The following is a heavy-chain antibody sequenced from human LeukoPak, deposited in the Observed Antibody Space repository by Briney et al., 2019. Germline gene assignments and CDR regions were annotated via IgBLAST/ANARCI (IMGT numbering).Heavy chain of an antibody. V-gene: IGHV4-39*07. CDR1: GGSISSSSYY. CDR2: IYYSGST. D-gene: IGHD5-18*01. CDR3: ARYNYGGLDY. Sequence: SETLSLTCTVSGGSISSSSYYWGWIRQPPGKGLEWVGSIYYSGSTYYNPSLKSRVTISVDTSKNQFSLKLSSVTAADTAVYYCARYNYGGLDYWGQGTLVTVSS. J-gene: IGHJ4*02.